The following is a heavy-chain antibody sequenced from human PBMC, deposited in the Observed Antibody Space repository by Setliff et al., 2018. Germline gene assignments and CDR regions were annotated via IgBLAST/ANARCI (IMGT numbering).Heavy chain of an antibody. CDR1: GYSICSGFS. V-gene: IGHV4-38-2*02. CDR2: ILFSGDT. D-gene: IGHD3-10*01. J-gene: IGHJ6*03. CDR3: ARDNRARHYMDV. Sequence: SETLSLTCAVSGYSICSGFSWVWIRQSPGKGLEWIGRILFSGDTYYNPSLNSRVTISADTSKNQFSLNLSSVTAADTAVYYCARDNRARHYMDVWGKGTTVTVSS.